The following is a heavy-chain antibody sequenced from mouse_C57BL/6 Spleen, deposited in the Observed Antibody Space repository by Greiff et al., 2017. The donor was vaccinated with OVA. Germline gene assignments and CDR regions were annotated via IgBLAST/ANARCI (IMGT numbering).Heavy chain of an antibody. Sequence: QVQLQQSGPELVKPGASVKISCKASGYSFTSYYIHWVKQRPGQGLEWIGWIYPGSGNTKYNEKFKGKATLTADTSSSTAYMQLSSLTSEDSAVYYCARAYGTPYAMDYGGQGTSVTVSS. J-gene: IGHJ4*01. D-gene: IGHD2-10*02. CDR2: IYPGSGNT. V-gene: IGHV1-66*01. CDR1: GYSFTSYY. CDR3: ARAYGTPYAMDY.